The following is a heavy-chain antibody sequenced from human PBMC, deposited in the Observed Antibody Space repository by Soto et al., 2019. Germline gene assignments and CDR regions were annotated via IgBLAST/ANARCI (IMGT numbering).Heavy chain of an antibody. CDR2: IYYSGST. V-gene: IGHV4-39*01. J-gene: IGHJ6*02. CDR1: GGSIRSISSY. CDR3: ARRRGVVQDGMDV. D-gene: IGHD3-3*01. Sequence: QLQLQESGPGLVKPSETLSLTCTFSGGSIRSISSYWDGIRQPPGKGLEWIGSIYYSGSTYYNPSLKSRVIISMDKSKDQFSLNVSSVTAADTAVYYCARRRGVVQDGMDVWGQGTTVIVSS.